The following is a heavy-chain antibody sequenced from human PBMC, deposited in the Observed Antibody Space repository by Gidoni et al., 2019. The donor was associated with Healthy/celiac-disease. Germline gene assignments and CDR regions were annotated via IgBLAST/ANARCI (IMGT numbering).Heavy chain of an antibody. V-gene: IGHV4-34*01. D-gene: IGHD5-18*01. J-gene: IGHJ6*02. CDR3: ARGRGYSYGSIDYYYGMDV. Sequence: QVQLQQWGAGLLKPSETLSLTCAVYGGSFSGSYWSWIRQPPGKGLEWIGEINHSGSTNYNPSLKSRVTISVDTSKNQFSLKLSSVTAADTAVYYCARGRGYSYGSIDYYYGMDVWGQGTTVTVSS. CDR1: GGSFSGSY. CDR2: INHSGST.